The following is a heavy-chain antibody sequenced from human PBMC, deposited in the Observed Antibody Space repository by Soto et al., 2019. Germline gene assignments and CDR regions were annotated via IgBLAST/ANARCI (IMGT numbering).Heavy chain of an antibody. CDR1: GFTFSSYG. Sequence: PGGSLRLSCAASGFTFSSYGMHWVRQSPGKGLEWVAVIWYDGSNKYYADSVKGRFTISRDNSKNTLYLQMNSLRAEDTAVYYCASAYYGSGSYYNPHYYGMDVWGQGTTVTVSS. CDR2: IWYDGSNK. V-gene: IGHV3-33*01. CDR3: ASAYYGSGSYYNPHYYGMDV. J-gene: IGHJ6*02. D-gene: IGHD3-10*01.